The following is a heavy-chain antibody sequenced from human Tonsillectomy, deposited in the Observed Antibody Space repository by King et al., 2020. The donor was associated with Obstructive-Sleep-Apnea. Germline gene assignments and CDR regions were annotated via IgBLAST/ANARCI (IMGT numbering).Heavy chain of an antibody. D-gene: IGHD5-18*01. CDR3: AKDTHLRGYSYGPDY. V-gene: IGHV3-9*01. Sequence: VQLVQSGGGLVQPGRSLRLSCAASGFTFDDYAMHWVRQAPWKGLEWVSGISCNSGSIGYAESVKGRLTISRDNAKNSLYLQMNSLRAEDTSLSYCAKDTHLRGYSYGPDYWGQGTLVTVSS. CDR2: ISCNSGSI. CDR1: GFTFDDYA. J-gene: IGHJ4*02.